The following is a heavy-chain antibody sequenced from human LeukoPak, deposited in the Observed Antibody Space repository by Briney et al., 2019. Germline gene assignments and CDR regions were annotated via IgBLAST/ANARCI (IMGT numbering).Heavy chain of an antibody. CDR3: ARDYDILTGYYKGAFDI. Sequence: SETLSLTCTVSGGSISSYYWSWIRQPPGKGLEWIGYIYYSGSTNYNPSLKSRVTISVDTSKNQFSLKLSSVTAADTAVYYCARDYDILTGYYKGAFDIWGQGTMVTVSS. J-gene: IGHJ3*02. D-gene: IGHD3-9*01. V-gene: IGHV4-59*01. CDR1: GGSISSYY. CDR2: IYYSGST.